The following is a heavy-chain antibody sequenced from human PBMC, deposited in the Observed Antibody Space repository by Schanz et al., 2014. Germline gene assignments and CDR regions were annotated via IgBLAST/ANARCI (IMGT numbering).Heavy chain of an antibody. CDR1: GYTFTSSG. D-gene: IGHD1-7*01. J-gene: IGHJ4*02. Sequence: QVQLVQSGAEVKKPGASVKVSCKASGYTFTSSGFSWVRQAPGQGLEWMGWISAYNGKTEHAQNFQGRLTMTTDTSTSTAYMELRSLRSDDTAVYYCATVFGNWNYLGGWGQGTLVTVSS. V-gene: IGHV1-18*01. CDR3: ATVFGNWNYLGG. CDR2: ISAYNGKT.